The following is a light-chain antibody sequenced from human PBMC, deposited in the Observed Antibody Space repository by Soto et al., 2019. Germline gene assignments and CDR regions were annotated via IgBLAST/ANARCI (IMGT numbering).Light chain of an antibody. Sequence: DIVMTQSPATLSLSPGERATLSCRASQSVRSDLAWYQQKPGQAPRLLINGASTRASGIPARFSGSGFGTEFTLTISSLQPEDFAVYYCQHYNNWPLTFGQGTKLEIK. J-gene: IGKJ2*01. CDR1: QSVRSD. CDR2: GAS. CDR3: QHYNNWPLT. V-gene: IGKV3-15*01.